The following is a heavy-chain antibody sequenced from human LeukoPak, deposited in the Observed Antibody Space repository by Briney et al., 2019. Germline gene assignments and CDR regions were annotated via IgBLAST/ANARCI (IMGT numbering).Heavy chain of an antibody. CDR1: GYTFTSYY. Sequence: GASVKVSCKASGYTFTSYYMHWVRQAPGQGLEWMGIINPSGGSTSYAQKFQGRVTMTRDMSTSTVYMELSSLRSEDTAVYYCARVPSDDDFWSGYLPYFDYWGQGNPVIVSS. D-gene: IGHD3-3*01. CDR2: INPSGGST. V-gene: IGHV1-46*01. CDR3: ARVPSDDDFWSGYLPYFDY. J-gene: IGHJ4*02.